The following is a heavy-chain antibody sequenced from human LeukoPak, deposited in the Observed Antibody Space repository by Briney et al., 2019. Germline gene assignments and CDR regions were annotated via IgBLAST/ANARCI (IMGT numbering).Heavy chain of an antibody. D-gene: IGHD3-9*01. CDR3: AREVFEGPRQNDAFDV. Sequence: GGSLRLSCAASGFTLSTHWMHWVRQAPGKGLVWVSRINSDGSRTDYAGSVKGRFTISRDNAENTLYLQMNSLRAEDTAVYYCAREVFEGPRQNDAFDVWGQGTMVTVS. CDR1: GFTLSTHW. J-gene: IGHJ3*01. V-gene: IGHV3-74*01. CDR2: INSDGSRT.